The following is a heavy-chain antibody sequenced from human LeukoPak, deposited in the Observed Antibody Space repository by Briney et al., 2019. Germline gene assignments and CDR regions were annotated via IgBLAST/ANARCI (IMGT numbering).Heavy chain of an antibody. CDR3: ARYVPVKTGPTRASFDY. J-gene: IGHJ4*02. CDR2: IYYSGST. CDR1: GGSISSSSYY. Sequence: SETLSLTCTVSGGSISSSSYYWGWIRQPPGKGLEWIVSIYYSGSTYYNPSLKSRVTISVDTSKNQFSLKLSSVTAADAAVYYCARYVPVKTGPTRASFDYWGQGILVTVSS. D-gene: IGHD1-1*01. V-gene: IGHV4-39*07.